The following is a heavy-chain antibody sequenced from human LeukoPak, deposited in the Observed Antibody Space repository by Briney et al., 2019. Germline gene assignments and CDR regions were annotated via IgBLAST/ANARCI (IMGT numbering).Heavy chain of an antibody. Sequence: GGALRLSCAASGFSVSSYGFNWVRQAPGRGLEWVSYISTSGTSMYYADSVRGRFTVSRDNAKNSLYLQMNNLRAEDTAVYYCARDRSGWYYFDHWGQGTLVTVSS. CDR3: ARDRSGWYYFDH. D-gene: IGHD6-19*01. CDR2: ISTSGTSM. V-gene: IGHV3-48*03. CDR1: GFSVSSYG. J-gene: IGHJ4*02.